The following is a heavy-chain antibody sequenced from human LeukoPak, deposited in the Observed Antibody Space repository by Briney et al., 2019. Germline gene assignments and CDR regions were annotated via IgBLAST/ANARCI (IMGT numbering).Heavy chain of an antibody. CDR2: IYYSGST. V-gene: IGHV4-59*12. CDR3: ARETVTTVLDH. Sequence: PSETLSLTCTVSGGSISSYYWSWIRQPPGKGLEWIGYIYYSGSTNYNPSLKSRVTISADTSKNQFSLKLSSVTAADTAVYYCARETVTTVLDHWGQGTLVTVSS. D-gene: IGHD4-17*01. CDR1: GGSISSYY. J-gene: IGHJ4*02.